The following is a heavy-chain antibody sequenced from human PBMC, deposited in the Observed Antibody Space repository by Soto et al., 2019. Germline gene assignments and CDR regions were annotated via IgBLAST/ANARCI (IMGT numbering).Heavy chain of an antibody. CDR3: ARQNCGGFPGYDRYYFDY. J-gene: IGHJ4*02. CDR2: IYYSGSA. D-gene: IGHD3-3*01. V-gene: IGHV4-59*01. CDR1: GGSISRYS. Sequence: QVQLQESGPGLVKPSETLSLPCTVSGGSISRYSWSWIRQPPGKGLEWIGFIYYSGSANYNPSLKRGATRSVDTSKNQPSPKPSSVTAADTGVDYCARQNCGGFPGYDRYYFDYWGQGTLVTVSS.